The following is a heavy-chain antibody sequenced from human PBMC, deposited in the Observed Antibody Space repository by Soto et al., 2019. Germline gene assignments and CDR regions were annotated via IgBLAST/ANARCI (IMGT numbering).Heavy chain of an antibody. V-gene: IGHV3-74*01. CDR3: VRDFR. CDR1: GFPFSNSW. J-gene: IGHJ4*02. CDR2: INGDGSST. Sequence: EVQLVESGGGLVQPGGSLRLSCAASGFPFSNSWMSWVRQAPGKGLVWVSRINGDGSSTNYADSVKGRFTISRDNAMNTLHLQMNSLRVEDTAVYYCVRDFRWGQGTLVTVSS.